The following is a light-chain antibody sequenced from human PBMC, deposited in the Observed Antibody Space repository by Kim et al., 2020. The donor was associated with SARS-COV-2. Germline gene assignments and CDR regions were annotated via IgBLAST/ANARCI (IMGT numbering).Light chain of an antibody. CDR2: AAY. V-gene: IGKV1-39*01. J-gene: IGKJ2*01. CDR3: QQTYKSYLPT. CDR1: QYISTY. Sequence: DIQMTQSPSSLSASVGDRVTITCRASQYISTYLNWYQQKLGKAPELLIYAAYSLQSGVPSRFSGSMSGTDYTLTITSLQPDDFATYYCQQTYKSYLPTFGQGTKLEI.